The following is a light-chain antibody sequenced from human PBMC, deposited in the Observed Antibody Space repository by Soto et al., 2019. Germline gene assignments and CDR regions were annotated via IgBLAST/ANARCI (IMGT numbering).Light chain of an antibody. CDR2: AAS. CDR3: LMYVTAPET. V-gene: IGKV1-27*01. Sequence: DIQMTQSPSSLSASVGDRLTITCRASQDIGKSLAWYQQRPGKVPKPLIYAASTLHSGVPSRFSGGGSGTHFTLSISNLQPEDVATYYCLMYVTAPETVGQGTKVEIK. J-gene: IGKJ1*01. CDR1: QDIGKS.